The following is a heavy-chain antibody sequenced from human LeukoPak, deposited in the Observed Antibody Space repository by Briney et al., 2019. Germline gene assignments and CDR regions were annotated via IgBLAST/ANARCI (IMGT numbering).Heavy chain of an antibody. CDR2: ISGSGGST. Sequence: GGSLRLSCAASGFTFSSYGMSWVRQAPGKGLEWVSAISGSGGSTYYADSVKGRFTISRDNSKNTLYLQMNSLRAEDTAVYYCATRGVDYYDSSGLDYYFDYWGQGTLVTVSS. CDR3: ATRGVDYYDSSGLDYYFDY. CDR1: GFTFSSYG. J-gene: IGHJ4*02. D-gene: IGHD3-22*01. V-gene: IGHV3-23*01.